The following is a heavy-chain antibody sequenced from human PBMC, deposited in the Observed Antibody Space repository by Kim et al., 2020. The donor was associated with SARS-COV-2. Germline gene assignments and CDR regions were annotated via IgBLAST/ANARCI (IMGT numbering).Heavy chain of an antibody. J-gene: IGHJ4*02. Sequence: GGSLRLSCAASGFTFSSYSMNWVRQAPGKGLEWVSYISSSSSTIYYADSVKGRFTISRDNAKNSLYLQMNSLRDEDTAVYYCARGRYSGRYPGWYYFDYCGQGTLVTVSS. D-gene: IGHD1-26*01. CDR3: ARGRYSGRYPGWYYFDY. V-gene: IGHV3-48*02. CDR1: GFTFSSYS. CDR2: ISSSSSTI.